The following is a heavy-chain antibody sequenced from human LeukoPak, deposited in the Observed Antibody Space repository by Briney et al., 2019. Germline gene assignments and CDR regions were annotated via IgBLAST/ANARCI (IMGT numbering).Heavy chain of an antibody. D-gene: IGHD2-21*02. CDR1: GFTFSRHW. CDR3: AREGDLLDY. CDR2: IKQDGSER. J-gene: IGHJ4*02. Sequence: GGSLRLSCAASGFTFSRHWMSWVRQAPGKGLEWVANIKQDGSERYYVDSVKGRFTISRDNAKNSLYLQMNSLRAEDAAVYSCAREGDLLDYWGQGTLVTVSS. V-gene: IGHV3-7*03.